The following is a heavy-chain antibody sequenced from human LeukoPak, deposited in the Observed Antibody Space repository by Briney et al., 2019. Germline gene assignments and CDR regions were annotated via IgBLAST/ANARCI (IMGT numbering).Heavy chain of an antibody. CDR2: IWYDGSNK. CDR3: ARERQQLVFWFDP. D-gene: IGHD6-13*01. V-gene: IGHV3-33*01. Sequence: GGSLRLSCEASGFTFSSYGWHWVRQAPGKGLEWVAVIWYDGSNKYYAESVKGRFTISRDNSKNTLYLQMSSLRAEDTAVYYCARERQQLVFWFDPWGQGTLVTVSS. J-gene: IGHJ5*02. CDR1: GFTFSSYG.